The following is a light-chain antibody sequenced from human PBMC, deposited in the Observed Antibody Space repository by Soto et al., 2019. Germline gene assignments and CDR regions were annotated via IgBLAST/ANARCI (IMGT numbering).Light chain of an antibody. J-gene: IGKJ4*01. CDR3: QQRSNWPPLT. CDR2: DAS. V-gene: IGKV3-11*01. CDR1: QSVSSY. Sequence: EIVLTQSPATLSLSPGDRATLSCRASQSVSSYLAWYQQKPGQAPRLLIYDASNRATGIPARFSGSGSGTDFTLTISSLEPEDFAFYYCQQRSNWPPLTFGGGTKVHIK.